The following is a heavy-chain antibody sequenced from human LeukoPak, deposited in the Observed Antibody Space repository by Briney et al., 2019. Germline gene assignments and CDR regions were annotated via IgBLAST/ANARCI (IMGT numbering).Heavy chain of an antibody. D-gene: IGHD2-8*02. V-gene: IGHV4-4*02. CDR2: IYQSGST. Sequence: SETLSLTCAVSGDSVSSTTWWTWVRQAPGKGLEWIAEIYQSGSTSYNPSLQSRITMSVDRSKNQFSLQLRSATAADTAMYYCARRGFCTGAGCSFALDHWGQGILVTVSS. CDR1: GDSVSSTTW. CDR3: ARRGFCTGAGCSFALDH. J-gene: IGHJ4*02.